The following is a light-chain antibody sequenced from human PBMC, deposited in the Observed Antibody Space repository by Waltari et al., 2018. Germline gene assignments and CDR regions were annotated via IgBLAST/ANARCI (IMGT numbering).Light chain of an antibody. Sequence: QSALTQPASVSGSPGPSITISCTGTSSDVGGYNYVSWYQHHPGKAPQLVIYDVSNRPSGVSSRFSGSKSGNTGSLTISGLQAEDEADYYCSSYTSSSTMGVFGGGTKLTVL. CDR3: SSYTSSSTMGV. CDR1: SSDVGGYNY. J-gene: IGLJ2*01. V-gene: IGLV2-14*03. CDR2: DVS.